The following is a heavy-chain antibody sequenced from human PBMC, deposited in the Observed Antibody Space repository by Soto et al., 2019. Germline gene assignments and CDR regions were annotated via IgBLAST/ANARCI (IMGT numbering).Heavy chain of an antibody. Sequence: QVQLQESGPGLVKPSETLSLTCTVSGGSVSSGSYYWSWIRQPPGKGLEWIGYIYYSGSTNYNPSLKSRGTISVDTSKNQFSRKLSSVTAADTAVYYCARISGYSYGLPPYFDYWGQGTLVTVSS. CDR2: IYYSGST. J-gene: IGHJ4*02. CDR3: ARISGYSYGLPPYFDY. CDR1: GGSVSSGSYY. V-gene: IGHV4-61*01. D-gene: IGHD5-18*01.